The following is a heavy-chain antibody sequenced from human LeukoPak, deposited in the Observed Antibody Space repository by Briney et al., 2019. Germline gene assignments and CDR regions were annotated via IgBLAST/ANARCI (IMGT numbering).Heavy chain of an antibody. J-gene: IGHJ4*02. CDR2: MDGGGSAT. D-gene: IGHD2-2*01. CDR3: ARGPDVRYCSSTSCYVFGY. V-gene: IGHV3-7*03. CDR1: GFAFNSYW. Sequence: GGSLRLSCAASGFAFNSYWMSWVRQTPGKGLEWVATMDGGGSATYYVDSVKGRFTITRDNAKNSLFLQMNSLRAEDTALYYCARGPDVRYCSSTSCYVFGYWGQGTLVTVSS.